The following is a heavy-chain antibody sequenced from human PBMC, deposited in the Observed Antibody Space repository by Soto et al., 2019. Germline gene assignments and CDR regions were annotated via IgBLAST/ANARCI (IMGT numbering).Heavy chain of an antibody. J-gene: IGHJ4*02. V-gene: IGHV3-23*01. D-gene: IGHD6-6*01. CDR2: ISGSGGNT. CDR3: AKSITARPFDY. Sequence: PGGSLRLSCAASGLTFSSYAMSWVRQAPGKGLEWVSAISGSGGNTYYAESVKGRFTISRDNSKNTLYLQMNSLRAEDTAVYYCAKSITARPFDYWGQGALVTVSS. CDR1: GLTFSSYA.